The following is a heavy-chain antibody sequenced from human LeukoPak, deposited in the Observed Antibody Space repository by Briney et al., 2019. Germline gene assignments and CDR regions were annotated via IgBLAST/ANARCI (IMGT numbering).Heavy chain of an antibody. J-gene: IGHJ4*02. Sequence: PSETLSLTCAVYGGSLRNYYWSWIRQPPGKGLEWIGSIYYSGSAYYNPSLKSRVTISVDTSKNQFSLKLSSVTAADTAVYYCARHSYFDYWGQGTLVTVSS. V-gene: IGHV4-39*01. CDR3: ARHSYFDY. CDR1: GGSLRNYY. CDR2: IYYSGSA.